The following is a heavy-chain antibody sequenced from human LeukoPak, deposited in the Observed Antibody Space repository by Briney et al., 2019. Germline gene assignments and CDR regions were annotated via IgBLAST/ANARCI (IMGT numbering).Heavy chain of an antibody. CDR3: ARDRVSSGWYPFDY. V-gene: IGHV3-74*01. Sequence: PGGSLRLSCAASGFTFSSDWMHWVRQAPGKGLVWVSRINRDGRSTTYADSVKGRFTISRDNAKNTLYLQMNSLRAEDTAVYYCARDRVSSGWYPFDYWGQGTLVTVSS. D-gene: IGHD6-19*01. CDR1: GFTFSSDW. CDR2: INRDGRST. J-gene: IGHJ4*02.